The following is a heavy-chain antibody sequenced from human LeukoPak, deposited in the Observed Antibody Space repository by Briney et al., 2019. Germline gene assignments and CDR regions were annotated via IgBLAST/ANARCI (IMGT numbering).Heavy chain of an antibody. CDR1: GGSISSYY. CDR2: LCYSGST. D-gene: IGHD5-12*01. Sequence: SETLSLTCAVSGGSISSYYWSWIRQPPGKGLEWIGFLCYSGSTKYNPSLKTRVTISVDTSKNQFSLRLSSVTAADTAVYYCARHVEREYSGHDGFDYWGQGTLVTVSS. V-gene: IGHV4-59*08. CDR3: ARHVEREYSGHDGFDY. J-gene: IGHJ4*02.